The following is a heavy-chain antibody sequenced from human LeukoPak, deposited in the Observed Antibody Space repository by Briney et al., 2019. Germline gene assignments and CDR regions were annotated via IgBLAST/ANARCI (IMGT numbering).Heavy chain of an antibody. J-gene: IGHJ4*02. CDR1: GGTFSSFA. V-gene: IGHV1-69*13. CDR2: IIPIFHTA. D-gene: IGHD3-22*01. CDR3: AREGYYDSSGYYPLDY. Sequence: ASVKVSCKASGGTFSSFAISWVRQAPGQRLEWMGRIIPIFHTANYAQKFQGRVTITADESTSTAYMELSSLRSEDTAVYYCAREGYYDSSGYYPLDYWGQGTLVTVSS.